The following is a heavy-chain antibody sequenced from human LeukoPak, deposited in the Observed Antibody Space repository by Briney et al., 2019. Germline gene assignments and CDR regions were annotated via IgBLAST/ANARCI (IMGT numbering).Heavy chain of an antibody. V-gene: IGHV4-39*02. CDR3: AREVAGTPWIDY. D-gene: IGHD6-19*01. CDR1: GGSISRSRDY. J-gene: IGHJ4*02. Sequence: SETLSLTCTVSGGSISRSRDYWGWIRQPPGKGLEWIGSIYYSGSTYYNPSLKSRVTISVDTSKSQFSLKLSSMTAADTAVYYCAREVAGTPWIDYWGQGTLVTVSS. CDR2: IYYSGST.